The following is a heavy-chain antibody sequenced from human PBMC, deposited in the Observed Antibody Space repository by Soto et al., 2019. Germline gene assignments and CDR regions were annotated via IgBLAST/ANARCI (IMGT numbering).Heavy chain of an antibody. D-gene: IGHD3-22*01. Sequence: EVQLVDSGGGLVQPGGSLRLSCAASGFTFSSYWMSWVRQAPGKGLEWVANIKQDGSEKYYVDSVKGRFTISRDNAKNSLYLQMNSLRAEDTAVYYCARVDSNYYYYYMDVWGKGTTVTVSS. CDR1: GFTFSSYW. CDR2: IKQDGSEK. V-gene: IGHV3-7*01. J-gene: IGHJ6*03. CDR3: ARVDSNYYYYYMDV.